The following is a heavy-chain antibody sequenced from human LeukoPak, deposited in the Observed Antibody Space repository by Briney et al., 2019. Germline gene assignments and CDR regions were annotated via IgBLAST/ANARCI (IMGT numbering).Heavy chain of an antibody. CDR1: GGSISSYY. CDR2: IYYSGST. D-gene: IGHD3-22*01. CDR3: ARAPYDSSGYYYDYYYYYMDV. V-gene: IGHV4-59*01. J-gene: IGHJ6*03. Sequence: PSETLSLTWTVSGGSISSYYWSWIRQPPGKGPEWIGYIYYSGSTNYNPSLKSRVTISVDTSKNQFSLKLSSVTAADTAVYYCARAPYDSSGYYYDYYYYYMDVWGKGTTVTVSS.